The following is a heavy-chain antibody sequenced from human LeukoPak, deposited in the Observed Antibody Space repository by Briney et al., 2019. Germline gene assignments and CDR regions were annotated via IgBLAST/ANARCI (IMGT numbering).Heavy chain of an antibody. Sequence: GRSLRLSCAASGFTFSSYAMHWVRQAPGKGLEWVAVISYDGNNKYYADSVKGRFTISRDNSKNTLYLQMNSLRAEDTAVYYCARDKRWSGYYLDAFDIWGQGPMVTVSS. CDR2: ISYDGNNK. CDR3: ARDKRWSGYYLDAFDI. D-gene: IGHD3-3*01. CDR1: GFTFSSYA. J-gene: IGHJ3*02. V-gene: IGHV3-30-3*01.